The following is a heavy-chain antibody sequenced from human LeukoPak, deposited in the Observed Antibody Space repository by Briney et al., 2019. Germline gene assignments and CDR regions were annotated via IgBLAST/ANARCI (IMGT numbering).Heavy chain of an antibody. CDR1: GFTFSSYG. J-gene: IGHJ5*02. V-gene: IGHV3-33*06. D-gene: IGHD6-6*01. CDR2: IWYDGSNK. CDR3: AKGVAARPSPNWFDP. Sequence: GGSLRLSCAASGFTFSSYGMHWVRQAPGKGLEWVAVIWYDGSNKYYADSVKGRFTISRDNSKNTLYLQMNSLRAEDTAVYYCAKGVAARPSPNWFDPWGQGTLVTVSS.